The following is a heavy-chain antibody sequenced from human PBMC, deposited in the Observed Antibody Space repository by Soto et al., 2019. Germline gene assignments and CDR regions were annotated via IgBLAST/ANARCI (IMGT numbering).Heavy chain of an antibody. J-gene: IGHJ4*02. CDR3: ARIETSCTSTSCSYFDY. CDR1: GFAFSSYS. D-gene: IGHD2-2*01. V-gene: IGHV3-21*01. CDR2: ISSSSSYI. Sequence: GSLSLSCVVSGFAFSSYSMNWVRQAPGKGLEWVSSISSSSSYIYYADSLKGRFTISRDNAKNSLYLQMNSLRAEDTAVYYCARIETSCTSTSCSYFDYWGQGTLVTVSS.